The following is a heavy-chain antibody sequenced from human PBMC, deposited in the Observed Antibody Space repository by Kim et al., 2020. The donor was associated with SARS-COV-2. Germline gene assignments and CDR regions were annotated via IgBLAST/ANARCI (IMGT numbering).Heavy chain of an antibody. V-gene: IGHV3-21*01. D-gene: IGHD2-15*01. CDR1: GFTFSSYS. J-gene: IGHJ4*02. CDR2: ISSSSSYI. Sequence: GGSLRLSCAASGFTFSSYSMNWVRQAPGKGLEWVSSISSSSSYIYYADSVKGRFTISRDNAKNSLYLQMNSLRAEDTAVYYCARGPHCSGGSCVGWGQGTLVTVSS. CDR3: ARGPHCSGGSCVG.